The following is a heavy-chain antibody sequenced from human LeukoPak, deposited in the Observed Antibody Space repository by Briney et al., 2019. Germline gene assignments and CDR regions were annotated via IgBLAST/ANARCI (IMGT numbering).Heavy chain of an antibody. CDR3: VRGGAGATASDVFDI. V-gene: IGHV3-48*03. D-gene: IGHD5-12*01. Sequence: GGPLRLSCPAPGFTFSIYEMNWVGQAPGKGLGWVSYIISSVSTIYYANSVKGRFTISRDNAKNSLYLQMNSVRVEDTAIYYCVRGGAGATASDVFDIWGQGTMVTVSS. CDR1: GFTFSIYE. J-gene: IGHJ3*02. CDR2: IISSVSTI.